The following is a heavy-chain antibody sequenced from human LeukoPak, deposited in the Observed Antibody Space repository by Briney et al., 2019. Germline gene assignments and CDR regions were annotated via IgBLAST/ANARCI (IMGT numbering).Heavy chain of an antibody. D-gene: IGHD3-22*01. CDR1: GGSFSGYY. Sequence: SATLSLTCAVYGGSFSGYYWSWIRQPPGKGLEWIGEINHSGSTNYNPSLKSRVTISVDTSKNQFSLKLSSVTAADTAVYYCARDRLSGSSGYYDDGDAFDIWGQGTMVTVSS. CDR3: ARDRLSGSSGYYDDGDAFDI. J-gene: IGHJ3*02. V-gene: IGHV4-34*01. CDR2: INHSGST.